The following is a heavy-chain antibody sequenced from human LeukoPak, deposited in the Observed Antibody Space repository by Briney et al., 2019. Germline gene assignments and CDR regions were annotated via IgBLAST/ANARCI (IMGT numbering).Heavy chain of an antibody. D-gene: IGHD6-19*01. Sequence: GASVKVSCKASGYTFTGYYMHWVRQAPGQGLEWMGWINPNSGGTNYAQKFQGRVTMTRDTSISTAYMELSRLRSDDTAVYYCARRGSVAGTGSDYWGQGTLVTVSS. J-gene: IGHJ4*02. V-gene: IGHV1-2*02. CDR2: INPNSGGT. CDR3: ARRGSVAGTGSDY. CDR1: GYTFTGYY.